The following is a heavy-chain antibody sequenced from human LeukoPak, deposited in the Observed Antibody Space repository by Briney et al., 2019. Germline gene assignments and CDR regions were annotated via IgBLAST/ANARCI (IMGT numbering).Heavy chain of an antibody. CDR2: ISAYNGNT. Sequence: ASVTVSCKASGYTFTSYGISWVRQAPGQGLEWMGWISAYNGNTNYAQKLQGRVTMTTDTSTSTAYMELSSLRSEDTAVYYCARAHHYDFWSGYYKPLYYFDYWGQGTLVTVSS. V-gene: IGHV1-18*01. D-gene: IGHD3-3*01. J-gene: IGHJ4*02. CDR1: GYTFTSYG. CDR3: ARAHHYDFWSGYYKPLYYFDY.